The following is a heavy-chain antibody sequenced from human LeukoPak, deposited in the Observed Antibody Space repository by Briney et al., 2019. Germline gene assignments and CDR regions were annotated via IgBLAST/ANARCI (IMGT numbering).Heavy chain of an antibody. Sequence: ASVKVSCKVSGYTLTELSMHWVRQAPGKGLEWMGGFDPEDGETIYAQKFQGRVTMTEDTSTDTAYMELSSLRSEDTAVYYRATGTINVGQYSRDYWGQGTLVTVSS. CDR2: FDPEDGET. D-gene: IGHD5-12*01. CDR1: GYTLTELS. V-gene: IGHV1-24*01. J-gene: IGHJ4*02. CDR3: ATGTINVGQYSRDY.